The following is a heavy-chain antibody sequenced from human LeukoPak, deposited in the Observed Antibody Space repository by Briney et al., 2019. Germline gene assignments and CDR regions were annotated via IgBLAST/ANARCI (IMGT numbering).Heavy chain of an antibody. D-gene: IGHD3-3*01. V-gene: IGHV3-23*01. CDR3: AKAYDLWSGYPLFDF. CDR1: GFSFYSYV. CDR2: ISDSGGST. J-gene: IGHJ4*02. Sequence: PGGSLRLSCAAPGFSFYSYVMSWVRQAPGKGLEWVSGISDSGGSTYYADSVKGRFTLSRDNSKNMLYLQMNSLRAEDTAVYHCAKAYDLWSGYPLFDFWGQGTLVTVSS.